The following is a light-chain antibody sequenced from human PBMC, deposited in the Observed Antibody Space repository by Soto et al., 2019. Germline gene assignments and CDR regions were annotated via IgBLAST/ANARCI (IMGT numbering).Light chain of an antibody. CDR3: QQYYSTLWT. J-gene: IGKJ1*01. CDR1: QSVLYISNNKNY. Sequence: DIVMTQSPDSLAVSLGERATINCKSSQSVLYISNNKNYLAWYQQKPGQPPKLLIYWASNRESGVPDRFSGSGSGTDFTLTISSLQAEDVAVYYCQQYYSTLWTFGQGTKVEIK. CDR2: WAS. V-gene: IGKV4-1*01.